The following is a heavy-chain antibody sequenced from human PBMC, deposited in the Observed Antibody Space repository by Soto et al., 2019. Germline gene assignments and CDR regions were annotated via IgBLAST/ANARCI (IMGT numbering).Heavy chain of an antibody. J-gene: IGHJ4*02. CDR1: GGTFSSYA. D-gene: IGHD3-3*01. V-gene: IGHV1-69*13. CDR2: IIPIFGTA. CDR3: ARGSYKPSPYYDFWSGYPVSFDY. Sequence: ASVKVSCKASGGTFSSYAISWVRQAPGQGLEWMGGIIPIFGTANYAQKFQGRVTITADESTSTAYMELSSLRSEDTAVYYCARGSYKPSPYYDFWSGYPVSFDYWGQGTLVTVSS.